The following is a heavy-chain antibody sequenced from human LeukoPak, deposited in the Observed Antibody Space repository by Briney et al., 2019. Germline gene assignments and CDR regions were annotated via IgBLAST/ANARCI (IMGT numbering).Heavy chain of an antibody. CDR1: GLTFSSYW. CDR3: ARDRYGGNSYYYYYGMDV. V-gene: IGHV3-74*01. CDR2: INSDGSSA. D-gene: IGHD4-23*01. Sequence: GGSLRLSCAASGLTFSSYWMHWVRQAPGKGLVWVSRINSDGSSASYADSVKGRFTISRDNAKNTLYLQMNSLRAEDTAVYYCARDRYGGNSYYYYYGMDVWGQGTTVTVSS. J-gene: IGHJ6*02.